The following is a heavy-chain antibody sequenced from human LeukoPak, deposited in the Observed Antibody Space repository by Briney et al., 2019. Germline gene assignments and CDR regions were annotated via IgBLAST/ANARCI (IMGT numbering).Heavy chain of an antibody. CDR3: ARIRDGYNDAYDI. CDR1: GGTFSSYA. V-gene: IGHV1-46*01. Sequence: ASVKVSCKASGGTFSSYAISWVRQAPGQGLEWMGLINPGGANTNYAQNFQGRVTMTRDTSTSTVYMELSSLRSGDTAIYYCARIRDGYNDAYDIWGQGTVVTVPS. CDR2: INPGGANT. D-gene: IGHD5-24*01. J-gene: IGHJ3*02.